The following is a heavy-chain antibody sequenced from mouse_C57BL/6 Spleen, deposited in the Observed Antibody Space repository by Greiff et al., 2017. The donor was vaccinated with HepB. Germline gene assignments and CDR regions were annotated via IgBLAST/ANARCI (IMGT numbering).Heavy chain of an antibody. CDR1: GYTFTSYG. CDR2: IYPRSGNT. CDR3: AYYGTPGYYAMDY. J-gene: IGHJ4*01. V-gene: IGHV1-81*01. D-gene: IGHD1-1*01. Sequence: QVQLQQSGAELARPGASVKLSCKASGYTFTSYGISWVKQRTGQGLEWIGEIYPRSGNTYYNEKFKGKATLTADKSSSTAYMELRSLTSEDSAVYFCAYYGTPGYYAMDYWGQGTSVTVSS.